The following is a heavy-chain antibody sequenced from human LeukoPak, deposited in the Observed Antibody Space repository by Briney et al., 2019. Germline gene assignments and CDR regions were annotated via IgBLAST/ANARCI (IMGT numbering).Heavy chain of an antibody. V-gene: IGHV3-48*01. CDR1: GFTFSSYS. D-gene: IGHD6-19*01. CDR3: AAPLFYSSGWYFDY. Sequence: PGGSLRLCCAASGFTFSSYSTNWVRQAPGKGRGWVSYISSSNSTIYYAASVKGRFTISRDNAKTSLYLQMNSLRAEDTAVYYCAAPLFYSSGWYFDYWGQGTLVTVSS. CDR2: ISSSNSTI. J-gene: IGHJ4*02.